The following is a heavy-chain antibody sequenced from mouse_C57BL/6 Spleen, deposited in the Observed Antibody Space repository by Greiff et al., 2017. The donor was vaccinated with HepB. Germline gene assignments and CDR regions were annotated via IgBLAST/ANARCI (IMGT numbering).Heavy chain of an antibody. CDR2: INPSSGYT. V-gene: IGHV1-7*01. CDR3: ARRWDGGYFDV. CDR1: GYTFTSYW. Sequence: VQGVESGAELAKPGASVKLSCKASGYTFTSYWMHWVKQRPGQGLEWIGYINPSSGYTKYNQKFKDKATLTADKSSSTAYMQLSSLTYEDSAVYYCARRWDGGYFDVWGTGTTVTVSS. J-gene: IGHJ1*03. D-gene: IGHD4-1*01.